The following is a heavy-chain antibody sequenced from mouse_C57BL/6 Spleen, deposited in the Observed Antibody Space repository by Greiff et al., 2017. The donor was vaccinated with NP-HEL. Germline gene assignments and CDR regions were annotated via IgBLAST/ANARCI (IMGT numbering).Heavy chain of an antibody. CDR1: GYTFTSYW. Sequence: QVQLKQPGAELVKPGASVKLSCKASGYTFTSYWLQWVKQRPGQGLEWIGEIDPSDSYTNYNQKFKGKATLTVDTSSSTAYMQLSSLTSEDSAVYYCAGGLRRDYWGQGTTLTVSS. CDR3: AGGLRRDY. CDR2: IDPSDSYT. D-gene: IGHD2-2*01. J-gene: IGHJ2*01. V-gene: IGHV1-50*01.